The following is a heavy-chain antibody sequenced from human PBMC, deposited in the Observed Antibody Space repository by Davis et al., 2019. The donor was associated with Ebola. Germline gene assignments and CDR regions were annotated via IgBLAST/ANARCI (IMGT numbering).Heavy chain of an antibody. V-gene: IGHV1-2*02. D-gene: IGHD6-19*01. Sequence: ASVQVSCKASGYTFTGYYMHWVRQPPGQGLEWMGWINPNSGNTNYAQKFQGRVTMTRDTSISTAYMELSRLRSDDTAVYYCARGTGYSSGWYGMRDHNWFDPWGQGTLVTVSS. J-gene: IGHJ5*02. CDR2: INPNSGNT. CDR3: ARGTGYSSGWYGMRDHNWFDP. CDR1: GYTFTGYY.